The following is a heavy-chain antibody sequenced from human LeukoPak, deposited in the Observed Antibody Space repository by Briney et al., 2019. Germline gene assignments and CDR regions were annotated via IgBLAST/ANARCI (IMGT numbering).Heavy chain of an antibody. J-gene: IGHJ3*02. CDR3: AKAVGSSGYFSRDAFDI. D-gene: IGHD3-22*01. V-gene: IGHV3-23*01. CDR2: ISGGGSGT. Sequence: QAGGSLILSCAPSGFTFSSYAMSWVRQAPGMGLEWVAVISGGGSGTYYADSVRGRFTISRDNSKNTVYLQMNSLRAEDTAIYYCAKAVGSSGYFSRDAFDIWGQGTMVTVSS. CDR1: GFTFSSYA.